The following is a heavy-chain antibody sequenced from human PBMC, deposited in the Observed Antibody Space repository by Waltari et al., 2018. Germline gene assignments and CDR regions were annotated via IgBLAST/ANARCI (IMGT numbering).Heavy chain of an antibody. CDR2: ISGSSGST. Sequence: QVQLQESGPGLVKPSETLSLTCAVSGYSISSGYYWGWIRQPPGKGLEYIGYISGSSGSTDYNPSLKSRVTISKDTSKNQFSLKLSSVTAADTAVYYCARAGILTATGGFFDYWGQGVLVTVSS. V-gene: IGHV4-38-2*01. D-gene: IGHD3-10*01. CDR1: GYSISSGYY. CDR3: ARAGILTATGGFFDY. J-gene: IGHJ4*02.